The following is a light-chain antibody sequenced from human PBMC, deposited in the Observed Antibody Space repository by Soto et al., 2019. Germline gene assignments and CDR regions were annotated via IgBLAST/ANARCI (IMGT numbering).Light chain of an antibody. CDR2: DVS. V-gene: IGLV2-14*01. CDR1: SSDVGGYNY. Sequence: QSALTRPASVSGSPGQSITISCTGTSSDVGGYNYVSWYQQHPGKAPKLMIYDVSNRPLGVSNRFSGSKSGNTAALTISGHQAEDEADYYCSSYTSSSTVVFGGGTQLT. J-gene: IGLJ2*01. CDR3: SSYTSSSTVV.